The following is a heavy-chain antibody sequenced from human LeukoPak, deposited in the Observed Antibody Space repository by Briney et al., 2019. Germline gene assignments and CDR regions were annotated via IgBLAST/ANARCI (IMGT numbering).Heavy chain of an antibody. V-gene: IGHV4-59*01. CDR1: GGSLSTYS. CDR3: ARDTTVASGMQH. Sequence: SETLSLTCSVSGGSLSTYSLSWVRQAPGKRLEWIGYIYYGGTTNDNPSLNSRVTISADTAKNQFSLRLRSVTAADTAIYSCARDTTVASGMQHWGQGTLVTVSS. CDR2: IYYGGTT. J-gene: IGHJ4*02. D-gene: IGHD4-23*01.